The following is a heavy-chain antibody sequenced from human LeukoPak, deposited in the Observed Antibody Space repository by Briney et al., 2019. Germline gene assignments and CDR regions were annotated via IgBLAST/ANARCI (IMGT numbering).Heavy chain of an antibody. D-gene: IGHD4-17*01. CDR2: IVVGSGNT. Sequence: SMKVSCKASGFTFTSSAMQWVRQARGQRLEWIGWIVVGSGNTNYAQKFRERVTITRDMSTSTAYMELSSLRSEDTAVYSCAAAGDDYGDYATWGQGTLVTVSS. J-gene: IGHJ5*02. V-gene: IGHV1-58*02. CDR3: AAAGDDYGDYAT. CDR1: GFTFTSSA.